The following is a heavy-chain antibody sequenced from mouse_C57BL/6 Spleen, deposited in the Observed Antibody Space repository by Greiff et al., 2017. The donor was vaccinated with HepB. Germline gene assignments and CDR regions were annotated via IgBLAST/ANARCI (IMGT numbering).Heavy chain of an antibody. CDR2: ISDGGSYT. Sequence: EVQLVESGGGLVKPGGSLKLSCAASGFTFSSYAMSWVRQTPEKRLEWVATISDGGSYTYYPDNVKGRFTISRDNAKNNLYLQMSHLKSEDTAMYYCARDGGWDFDYWGQGTTLTVSS. CDR1: GFTFSSYA. V-gene: IGHV5-4*01. D-gene: IGHD1-1*02. J-gene: IGHJ2*01. CDR3: ARDGGWDFDY.